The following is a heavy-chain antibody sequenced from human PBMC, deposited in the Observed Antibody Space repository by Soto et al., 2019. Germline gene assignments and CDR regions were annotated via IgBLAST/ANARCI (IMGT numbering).Heavy chain of an antibody. J-gene: IGHJ5*01. Sequence: QVQVVQSGAEVKKPGSSVRVSCKASGGTFTNNAISWVRQAPGQGLEWMGGIIPIFGTQNYAQKFQDRVTITADESTSTAYMALSSLRSAATAVYYCARGMGMFDSWGHGTLVTVSS. CDR2: IIPIFGTQ. CDR3: ARGMGMFDS. V-gene: IGHV1-69*01. D-gene: IGHD1-26*01. CDR1: GGTFTNNA.